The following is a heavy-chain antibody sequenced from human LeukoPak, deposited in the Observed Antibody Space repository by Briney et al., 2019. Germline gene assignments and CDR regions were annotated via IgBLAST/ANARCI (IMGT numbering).Heavy chain of an antibody. Sequence: GVLRLSCAASGFTFSSYEMNWVRQAPGKGLEWVSSISSSSSYIYYADSVKGRFTISRDNAKNSLYLQMNSLRAEDTAVYYCARAAIQNYYDSSGSTRDAFDIWGQGTMVTVSS. V-gene: IGHV3-21*01. D-gene: IGHD3-22*01. CDR1: GFTFSSYE. CDR3: ARAAIQNYYDSSGSTRDAFDI. CDR2: ISSSSSYI. J-gene: IGHJ3*02.